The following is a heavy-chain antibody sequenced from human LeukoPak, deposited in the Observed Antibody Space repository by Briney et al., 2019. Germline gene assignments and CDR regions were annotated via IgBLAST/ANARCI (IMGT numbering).Heavy chain of an antibody. CDR2: INPNSGGT. CDR3: ARDYGDCSGGSCYPGYYFDY. V-gene: IGHV1-2*02. Sequence: GASVKVSCKASGYTFTGYYMHWVRQAPGQGLEWMGWINPNSGGTNYAQKFQGRVTMTRDTSISTAYMELSRLRSDDTAVYYCARDYGDCSGGSCYPGYYFDYWGQGTLVTVSS. J-gene: IGHJ4*02. D-gene: IGHD2-15*01. CDR1: GYTFTGYY.